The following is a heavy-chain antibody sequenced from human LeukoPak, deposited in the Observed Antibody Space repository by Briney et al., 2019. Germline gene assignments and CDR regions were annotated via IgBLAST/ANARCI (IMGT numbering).Heavy chain of an antibody. J-gene: IGHJ5*02. D-gene: IGHD4-17*01. CDR1: GFTFSDYY. Sequence: PGGSLRLSCAASGFTFSDYYMSWIRQAPGKGLEWVSYISSSGSTIYYADSVKGRFTISRDNAKNSLYLQMNSLRAEDTAVYYCARMAHDYSDPFDPWGQGTLVTVSS. V-gene: IGHV3-11*01. CDR2: ISSSGSTI. CDR3: ARMAHDYSDPFDP.